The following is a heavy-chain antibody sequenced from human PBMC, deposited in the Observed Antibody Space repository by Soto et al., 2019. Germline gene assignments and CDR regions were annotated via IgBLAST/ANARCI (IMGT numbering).Heavy chain of an antibody. CDR3: ASVRFLDGYYFDD. Sequence: QLQLQESGSGLVKPSPTLSLTCAASGGSISSGGYSWSWIRQPPGKGLEWVGYIYHSGGTSYNTSLKSRVTISLARSKKHFSLKLSSVTVADTAVYSCASVRFLDGYYFDDWGQGTLVTVSS. D-gene: IGHD3-3*01. V-gene: IGHV4-30-2*01. CDR2: IYHSGGT. J-gene: IGHJ4*02. CDR1: GGSISSGGYS.